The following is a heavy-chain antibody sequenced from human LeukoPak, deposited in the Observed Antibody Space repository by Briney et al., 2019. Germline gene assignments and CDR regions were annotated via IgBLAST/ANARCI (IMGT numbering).Heavy chain of an antibody. CDR3: ARGLGVVAATPAYNWFDL. V-gene: IGHV1-69*06. CDR1: GGTFSSYA. D-gene: IGHD2-15*01. Sequence: SVKVSCKASGGTFSSYAISWVRQAPGQGLEWMGGIIPIFGTANYAQKFQGRVTITADKSTSTAYMELSSLRSEDTAVYYCARGLGVVAATPAYNWFDLWGQGTLVTVSS. CDR2: IIPIFGTA. J-gene: IGHJ5*02.